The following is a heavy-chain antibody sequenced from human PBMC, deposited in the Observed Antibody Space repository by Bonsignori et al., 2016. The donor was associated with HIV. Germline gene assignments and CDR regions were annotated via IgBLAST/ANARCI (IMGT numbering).Heavy chain of an antibody. V-gene: IGHV4-59*01. J-gene: IGHJ6*03. Sequence: SETLSLTCTVSGGSISSYYWSWIRQPPGKGLEWIGYIYYSGSTNYNPSLKSRVTISVDTSKNQFSLKLSSVTAADTAVYYCARLGTNLWFGDQGPYMDVWGKGTTVTVSS. CDR2: IYYSGST. CDR3: ARLGTNLWFGDQGPYMDV. CDR1: GGSISSYY. D-gene: IGHD3-10*01.